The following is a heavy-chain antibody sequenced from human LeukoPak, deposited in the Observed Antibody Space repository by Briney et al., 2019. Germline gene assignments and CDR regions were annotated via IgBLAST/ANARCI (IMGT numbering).Heavy chain of an antibody. J-gene: IGHJ6*03. V-gene: IGHV4-34*01. CDR2: INHSGST. D-gene: IGHD3-9*01. Sequence: SKTLSLTCAVYGGSFSGYYWSWICQPPGKGLEWIGEINHSGSTNYNPSLKSRVTISVDTSKNQFSLKLSSVTAADTAVYYCARGGRYFDWLPLRGYYYMDVWGKGTTVTVSS. CDR3: ARGGRYFDWLPLRGYYYMDV. CDR1: GGSFSGYY.